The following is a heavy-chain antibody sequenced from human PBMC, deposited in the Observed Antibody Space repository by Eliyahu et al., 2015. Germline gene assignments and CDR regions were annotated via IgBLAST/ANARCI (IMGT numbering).Heavy chain of an antibody. CDR1: SSYA. Sequence: SSYAMSWVRQAPGKGLEWVSAISGSGGSTYYADSVKGRFTISRDNSKNTLYLQMNSLRAEDTAVYYCASQWLAWVGRYLLYFWGPGTLGTVSP. CDR3: ASQWLAWVGRYLLYF. D-gene: IGHD6-19*01. J-gene: IGHJ4*02. CDR2: ISGSGGST. V-gene: IGHV3-23*01.